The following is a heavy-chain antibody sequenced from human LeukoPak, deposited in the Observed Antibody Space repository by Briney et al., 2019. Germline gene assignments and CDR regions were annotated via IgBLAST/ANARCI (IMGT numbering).Heavy chain of an antibody. D-gene: IGHD3-10*01. V-gene: IGHV4-59*08. Sequence: SETLSLTCSVSGGPISNYYWSWIRQPPGKGLEWIGYIHYSGITKYNPSVQSRVAISLDTSKNQFSLKLTSVTAADTAVYYCASSGNYYFTLDYWGQGSLVTVSS. J-gene: IGHJ4*02. CDR2: IHYSGIT. CDR3: ASSGNYYFTLDY. CDR1: GGPISNYY.